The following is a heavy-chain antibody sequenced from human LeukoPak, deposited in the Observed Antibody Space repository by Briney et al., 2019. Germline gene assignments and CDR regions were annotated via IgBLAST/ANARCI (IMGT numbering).Heavy chain of an antibody. J-gene: IGHJ3*02. CDR1: GGSISSGGYY. Sequence: PSETLSLTCTVSGGSISSGGYYWSWIRQHPGKGLEWIGYIYYSGSTYYNPSLKSRVTMSIDTSKNQFSLKLSSVTAADTAMYYCARDRDYGGRAFDIWGQGTMVTVSS. CDR3: ARDRDYGGRAFDI. V-gene: IGHV4-31*03. CDR2: IYYSGST. D-gene: IGHD4-17*01.